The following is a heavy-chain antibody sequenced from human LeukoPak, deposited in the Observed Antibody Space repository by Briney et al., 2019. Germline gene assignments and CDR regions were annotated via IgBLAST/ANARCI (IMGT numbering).Heavy chain of an antibody. CDR3: ARPRGSGYYNWFDP. J-gene: IGHJ5*02. V-gene: IGHV4-59*12. D-gene: IGHD3-22*01. Sequence: SETLSLTCTVSGGSINNYYWSWIRQPPGKGLEWIGYIYYSGSTNYNPSLKSRVTISVDTSKNQFSLKLSSVTAADTAVYYCARPRGSGYYNWFDPWGQGTLVTVSS. CDR2: IYYSGST. CDR1: GGSINNYY.